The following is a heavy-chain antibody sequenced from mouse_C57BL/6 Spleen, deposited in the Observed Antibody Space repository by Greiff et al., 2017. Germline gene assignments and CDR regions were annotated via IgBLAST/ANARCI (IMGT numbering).Heavy chain of an antibody. D-gene: IGHD1-1*01. CDR2: IYPGDGDT. J-gene: IGHJ1*03. Sequence: VQLQQSGPELVKPGASVKISCKASGYAFSSSWMNWVKQRPGKGLEWIGRIYPGDGDTNYNGKFKGKATLTADKSSSTAYMQLRRLTSEDSAVYFGVRGINCGSSPLLYFCVWDRENTVTV. CDR1: GYAFSSSW. CDR3: VRGINCGSSPLLYFCV. V-gene: IGHV1-82*01.